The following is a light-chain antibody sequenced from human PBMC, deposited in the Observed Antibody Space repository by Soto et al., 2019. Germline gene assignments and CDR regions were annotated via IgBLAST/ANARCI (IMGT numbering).Light chain of an antibody. V-gene: IGKV3-11*01. Sequence: EIVLTQSPATLSLSPGERATLSCRASQSVSSYLAWYKQKPGQAPRLLIYDASNRATGIPARFSGSGSGTDFTLTISSLEPEDFAVYYCQQRSNWPPWLTFGGGTKVDIK. CDR2: DAS. J-gene: IGKJ4*01. CDR3: QQRSNWPPWLT. CDR1: QSVSSY.